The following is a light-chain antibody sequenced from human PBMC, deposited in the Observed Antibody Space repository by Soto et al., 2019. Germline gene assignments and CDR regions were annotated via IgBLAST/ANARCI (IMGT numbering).Light chain of an antibody. J-gene: IGKJ3*01. Sequence: EIVLTQSPGTLSFSPGERATLTCRASQSVSYNCLAWFQQKPGQAPRLLIYGVSSRAPGIPDRFSGSGSGKDFTLTISRLEPEDFAVYYCQQYGDSPFTFGPGTKVDLK. V-gene: IGKV3-20*01. CDR2: GVS. CDR3: QQYGDSPFT. CDR1: QSVSYNC.